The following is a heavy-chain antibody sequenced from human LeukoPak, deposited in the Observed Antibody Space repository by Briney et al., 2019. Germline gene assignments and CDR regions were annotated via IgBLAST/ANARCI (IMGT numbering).Heavy chain of an antibody. D-gene: IGHD3-3*01. V-gene: IGHV3-21*01. Sequence: PGGSLRLSCAASGFTFSSYSMNWVRQAPGKGLEWVSSISSSSSYIYYADSVKGRFTISRDNAKNSLYLQMNSLRAEDTAVYYCARDLPFGISYDFWSGSVPYYYGMDVWGQGTTVTVSS. CDR3: ARDLPFGISYDFWSGSVPYYYGMDV. CDR2: ISSSSSYI. CDR1: GFTFSSYS. J-gene: IGHJ6*02.